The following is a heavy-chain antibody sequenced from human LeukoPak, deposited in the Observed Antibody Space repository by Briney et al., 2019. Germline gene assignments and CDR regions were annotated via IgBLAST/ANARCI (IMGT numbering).Heavy chain of an antibody. D-gene: IGHD6-19*01. Sequence: SETLSLTCTVSSGSISSYYWSWIRQPPGKGLEWIGYIYYSGSSNYNPSLKSRVTIAVETSKNQFSLKLGSVTAADRAGYYCARGEYSSGWYYFDYWGQGTLVTASS. CDR3: ARGEYSSGWYYFDY. CDR1: SGSISSYY. CDR2: IYYSGSS. V-gene: IGHV4-59*01. J-gene: IGHJ4*02.